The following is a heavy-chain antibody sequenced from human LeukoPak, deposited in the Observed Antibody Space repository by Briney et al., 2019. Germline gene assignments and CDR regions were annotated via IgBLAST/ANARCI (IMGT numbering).Heavy chain of an antibody. J-gene: IGHJ4*02. V-gene: IGHV4-4*02. D-gene: IGHD2-15*01. CDR1: GDSISSNYW. Sequence: PSETLSLTCAVSGDSISSNYWWSWVRQPPGKGLEWIGEIYHSGSTNYSPSLRSRVIISVDKSKNQFSLMLTSVTAADTAVYYCARVDPPPPYCNGGYCSWEGYWGQGTLVTVSS. CDR3: ARVDPPPPYCNGGYCSWEGY. CDR2: IYHSGST.